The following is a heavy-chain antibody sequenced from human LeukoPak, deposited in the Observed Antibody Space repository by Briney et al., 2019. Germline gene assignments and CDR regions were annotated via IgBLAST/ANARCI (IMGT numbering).Heavy chain of an antibody. J-gene: IGHJ4*02. CDR1: GFTFSNYG. D-gene: IGHD6-13*01. Sequence: GGSLRLSCAASGFTFSNYGMHWVRQAPGKGLEWVANIKHDGSEKYYVDSVKGRFTISRDNAKNSLYLQMNSLRAEDTAVYYCARDVGRISSWFDYWGQGTLVTVSS. V-gene: IGHV3-7*01. CDR2: IKHDGSEK. CDR3: ARDVGRISSWFDY.